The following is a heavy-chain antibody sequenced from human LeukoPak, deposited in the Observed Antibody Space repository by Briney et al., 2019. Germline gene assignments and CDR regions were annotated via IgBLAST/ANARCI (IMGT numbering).Heavy chain of an antibody. V-gene: IGHV5-51*01. D-gene: IGHD2-15*01. CDR3: ARRYCSGGTCYYFDS. Sequence: GESLKISCKGSGYSFTTYWIAWVRQMPGKGLEWMGIIYPGGSNTIYSPSFQGQVTISADKSISTAYLQWSSLKASDTAMYFCARRYCSGGTCYYFDSWGQGTLVTVSS. J-gene: IGHJ4*02. CDR2: IYPGGSNT. CDR1: GYSFTTYW.